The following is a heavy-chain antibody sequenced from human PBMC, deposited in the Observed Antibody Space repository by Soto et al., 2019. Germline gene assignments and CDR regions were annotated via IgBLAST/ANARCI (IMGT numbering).Heavy chain of an antibody. CDR1: GYSFTSYW. Sequence: ESLKISCKGSGYSFTSYWIGWVRQMPGKGLEWMGIIYPGDSDTRYSPSFQGQVTISADKSISTAYLQWSSLKASDTAMYYCARHLLWESGGSTRWKYGLDVWAQRTTVTVSS. V-gene: IGHV5-51*01. J-gene: IGHJ6*02. D-gene: IGHD2-2*01. CDR3: ARHLLWESGGSTRWKYGLDV. CDR2: IYPGDSDT.